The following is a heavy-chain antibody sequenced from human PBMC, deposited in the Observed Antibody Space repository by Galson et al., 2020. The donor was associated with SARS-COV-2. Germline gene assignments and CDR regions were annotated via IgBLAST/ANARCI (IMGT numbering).Heavy chain of an antibody. D-gene: IGHD6-6*01. V-gene: IGHV2-70*01. J-gene: IGHJ4*02. CDR2: IDWDDDK. CDR1: GFSLSTSGMC. CDR3: ARIRSSSMNLYYFDY. Sequence: SGPTLVKPTQTLTLTCTFSGFSLSTSGMCVSWIRQPPGKALEWLALIDWDDDKYYSTSLKTRLTISKDTSKNQVVLTMTNMDPVDTATYYCARIRSSSMNLYYFDYWGQGTLVTVSS.